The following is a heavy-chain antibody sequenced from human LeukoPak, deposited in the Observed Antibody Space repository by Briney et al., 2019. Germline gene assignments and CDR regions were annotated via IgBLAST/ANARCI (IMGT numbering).Heavy chain of an antibody. D-gene: IGHD3-22*01. V-gene: IGHV3-48*03. Sequence: GGSLRLSCAASGFTFSSYEMNWVRQAPGKGLEWVPYISSSGSTIYYADSVKGRFTISRDNAKNSLYLQMNSLRAEDTAVYYCARGGSGYYRDYWGQGTLVTVSS. CDR3: ARGGSGYYRDY. CDR1: GFTFSSYE. J-gene: IGHJ4*02. CDR2: ISSSGSTI.